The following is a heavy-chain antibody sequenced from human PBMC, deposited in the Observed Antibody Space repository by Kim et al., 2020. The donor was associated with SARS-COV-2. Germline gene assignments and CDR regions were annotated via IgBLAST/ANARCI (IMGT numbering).Heavy chain of an antibody. J-gene: IGHJ4*02. CDR2: INHSGST. CDR3: ARAFRGVLRDY. CDR1: GGSFSGYY. Sequence: SETLSLTCAVYGGSFSGYYWSWIRQPPGKGLEWIGEINHSGSTNYNPSLKSRVTISVDTSKNQFSLKLSSVTAADTAVYYCARAFRGVLRDYWGQGTLVTVSS. D-gene: IGHD3-10*01. V-gene: IGHV4-34*01.